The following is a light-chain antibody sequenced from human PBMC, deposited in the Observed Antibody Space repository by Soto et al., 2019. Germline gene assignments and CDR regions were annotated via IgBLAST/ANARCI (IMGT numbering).Light chain of an antibody. J-gene: IGKJ2*01. CDR3: QQSYRTPYT. CDR1: QGISSY. V-gene: IGKV1-39*01. CDR2: DAS. Sequence: DIQMTQSPPSLSASVGDRVTITCRASQGISSYLVWYQQRQGRAPKLLIYDASSLLSGVPSRFSGSGSGTDFTLTISNLQPEDFATYYCQQSYRTPYTFGQGTKLE.